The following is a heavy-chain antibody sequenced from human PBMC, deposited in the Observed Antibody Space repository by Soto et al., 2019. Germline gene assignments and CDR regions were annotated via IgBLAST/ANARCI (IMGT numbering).Heavy chain of an antibody. D-gene: IGHD2-2*01. CDR2: ISFDGSNK. CDR1: GFTFSSYA. J-gene: IGHJ4*02. Sequence: GGSLRLSCAASGFTFSSYAMKWVRQAPGKGLEWVAVISFDGSNKYYADSVKGRFTTSRDNSKNTLYLQMNSLRAEDTAVYFCARGPSSLTRFDYWGQGTLVTVSS. CDR3: ARGPSSLTRFDY. V-gene: IGHV3-30-3*01.